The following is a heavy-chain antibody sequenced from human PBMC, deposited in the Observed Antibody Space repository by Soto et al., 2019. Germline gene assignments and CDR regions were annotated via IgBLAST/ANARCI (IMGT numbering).Heavy chain of an antibody. CDR1: GFTFSSYG. CDR2: ISYDGSNK. J-gene: IGHJ4*02. CDR3: ARDGGSGSPFDY. V-gene: IGHV3-30*03. Sequence: PGGSLRLSCAASGFTFSSYGMHWVRQAPGKGLEWVAVISYDGSNKYYADSVKGRFTISRDNSKNTLYLQMNSLRAEDTAVYYWARDGGSGSPFDYWGQGTLVTVSS. D-gene: IGHD3-22*01.